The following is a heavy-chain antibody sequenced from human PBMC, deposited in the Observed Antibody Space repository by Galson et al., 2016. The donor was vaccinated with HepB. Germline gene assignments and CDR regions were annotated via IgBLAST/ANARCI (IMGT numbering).Heavy chain of an antibody. J-gene: IGHJ5*02. Sequence: SVKVSCKASGYTFTSHDISWVRQATGQGLEWMGWLNPISGNSGYAQKFQGRVTMTGDTSINTAFMELSCLRPDDTAVYYCARGSVTTDNWFDPWGQGTLVTVSS. CDR3: ARGSVTTDNWFDP. D-gene: IGHD4-17*01. CDR1: GYTFTSHD. V-gene: IGHV1-8*01. CDR2: LNPISGNS.